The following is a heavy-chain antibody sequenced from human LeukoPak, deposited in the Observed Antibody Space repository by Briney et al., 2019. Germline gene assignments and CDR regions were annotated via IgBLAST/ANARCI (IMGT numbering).Heavy chain of an antibody. CDR2: IRYDGSNK. J-gene: IGHJ4*02. V-gene: IGHV3-30*02. CDR3: AKPHLCSSTSCYAVTYYFDY. Sequence: GGSLRLSCAASGFTFSSYGMHWVRQAPGKGLGWVAFIRYDGSNKYYADSVKGRFTISRDNSKNTLYLQMNSLRAEDTAVYYCAKPHLCSSTSCYAVTYYFDYWGQGTLVTVSS. D-gene: IGHD2-2*01. CDR1: GFTFSSYG.